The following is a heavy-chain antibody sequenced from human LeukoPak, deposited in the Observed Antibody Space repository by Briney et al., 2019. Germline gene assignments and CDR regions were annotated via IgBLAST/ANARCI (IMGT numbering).Heavy chain of an antibody. D-gene: IGHD1-1*01. CDR3: ARDASLQMGAFDV. CDR2: IYHSGST. Sequence: PSGTLSLTCAVSGGSISSSDWWTWVRQPPGEGLEWIGEIYHSGSTKYNPSLKSRVTISVDKSKNQFSLKVSSVTAADTAVYYCARDASLQMGAFDVWGQGTIVTVSS. V-gene: IGHV4-4*02. CDR1: GGSISSSDW. J-gene: IGHJ3*01.